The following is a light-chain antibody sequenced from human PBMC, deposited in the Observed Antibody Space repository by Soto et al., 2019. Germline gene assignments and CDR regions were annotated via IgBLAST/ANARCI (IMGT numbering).Light chain of an antibody. J-gene: IGKJ1*01. V-gene: IGKV1-5*01. CDR3: QQYNSYSWT. CDR2: DAS. CDR1: QSNSSW. Sequence: DIQMTQSTSTLSVSFGDRVTITCGASQSNSSWLAWYQQKKGKAPKLLIYDASSLESGVPSRFSGSGYGTEFTLTISSLQTDDFATYYCQQYNSYSWTFGQGTKVDIK.